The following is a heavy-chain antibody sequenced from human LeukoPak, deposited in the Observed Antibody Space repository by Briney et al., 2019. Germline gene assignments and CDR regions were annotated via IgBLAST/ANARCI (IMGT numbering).Heavy chain of an antibody. V-gene: IGHV3-53*05. Sequence: GGSLRLSCAASGFTVSSNYMSWVRQAPGKGLEWVSVIYSGGSTYYANSVKGRFTISRDNSKNTLYLQMNSLRAEDTALYYCAKDSLMGIAAAGTRFDYWGQGTLVTVSS. CDR3: AKDSLMGIAAAGTRFDY. CDR1: GFTVSSNY. D-gene: IGHD6-13*01. CDR2: IYSGGST. J-gene: IGHJ4*02.